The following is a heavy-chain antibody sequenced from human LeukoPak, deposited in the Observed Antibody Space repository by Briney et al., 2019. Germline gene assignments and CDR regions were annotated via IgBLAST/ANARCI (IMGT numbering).Heavy chain of an antibody. V-gene: IGHV5-51*01. CDR2: IYPDDSDT. Sequence: GESLKISCKGSGYSFTSYWIGWVRQVPGKGLEWMGIIYPDDSDTRYSPSFEGQVIISVDKSISTAYLQWSSLKASDTAPYYCARHGHCTNGVCYSNYYYYMDVWGKGTTVTVS. J-gene: IGHJ6*03. D-gene: IGHD2-8*01. CDR1: GYSFTSYW. CDR3: ARHGHCTNGVCYSNYYYYMDV.